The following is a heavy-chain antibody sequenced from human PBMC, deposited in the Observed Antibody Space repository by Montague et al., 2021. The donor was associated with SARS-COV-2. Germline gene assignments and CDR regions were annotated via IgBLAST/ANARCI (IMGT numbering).Heavy chain of an antibody. CDR2: TYYRSKWYS. CDR3: VRYSGWFYFDF. CDR1: GDSVAGHSVG. Sequence: CAISGDSVAGHSVGWGWLTHSPSRGLEWLGRTYYRSKWYSDYAPSVRGRLTVNPDASKNEFSLELNYVTPEDTAVYYCVRYSGWFYFDFWGQGTLVTVSS. D-gene: IGHD6-19*01. V-gene: IGHV6-1*01. J-gene: IGHJ4*02.